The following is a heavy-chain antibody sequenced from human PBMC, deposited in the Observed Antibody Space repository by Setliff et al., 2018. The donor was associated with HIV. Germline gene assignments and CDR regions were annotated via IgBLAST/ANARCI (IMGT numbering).Heavy chain of an antibody. CDR3: AGMFFYGSGSKSDFDY. D-gene: IGHD3-10*01. J-gene: IGHJ4*02. V-gene: IGHV4-59*12. CDR2: IYYSGST. Sequence: SETLSLTCTVSGDSISGNYWSWIRQPPGKGLEWIGYIYYSGSTYYNPSLKGRVTISVDTSKNQFSLRLSSVTVADTAVYYCAGMFFYGSGSKSDFDYWGQGTQVTVSS. CDR1: GDSISGNY.